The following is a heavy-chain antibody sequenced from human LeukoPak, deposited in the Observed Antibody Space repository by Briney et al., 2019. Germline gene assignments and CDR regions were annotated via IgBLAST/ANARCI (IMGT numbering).Heavy chain of an antibody. V-gene: IGHV1-18*01. Sequence: ASVKVSCKASGYTFTSYGISWVRQAPGQGLEWMGWISAYNGNTNYAQKLQGRVTMTTDTSTSIAYMELSSLRSEDTAVYYCARGEYENDPHTGHDYWGQGTLVTVSS. CDR2: ISAYNGNT. J-gene: IGHJ4*02. D-gene: IGHD1-1*01. CDR3: ARGEYENDPHTGHDY. CDR1: GYTFTSYG.